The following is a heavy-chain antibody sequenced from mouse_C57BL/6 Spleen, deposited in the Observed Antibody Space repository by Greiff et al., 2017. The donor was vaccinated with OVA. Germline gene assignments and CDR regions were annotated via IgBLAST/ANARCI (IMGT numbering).Heavy chain of an antibody. CDR3: VRNYDGYYDYFDY. J-gene: IGHJ2*01. V-gene: IGHV10-1*01. D-gene: IGHD2-3*01. CDR2: IRSKSNNYAT. CDR1: GFSFNTYA. Sequence: EVKLVESGGGLVQPKGSLKLSCAASGFSFNTYAMNWVRQAPGQGLEWVARIRSKSNNYATYYADSVKDRFTISRDDSESMLYLQMNNLKTEDTAMYYCVRNYDGYYDYFDYWGQGTTLTVSS.